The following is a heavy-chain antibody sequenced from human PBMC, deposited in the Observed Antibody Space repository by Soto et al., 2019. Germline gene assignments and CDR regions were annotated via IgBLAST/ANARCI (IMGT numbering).Heavy chain of an antibody. CDR2: IYYSGST. Sequence: SETLSLTCTVSGGSISSYYWSWIRQPPGKGLEWIGYIYYSGSTNYNPSLKSRVTISVDTPKNQFSLKLSSVTAADTAVYYCARQYDFWSGYYSGWFDPWGQGTLVTVPS. D-gene: IGHD3-3*01. CDR3: ARQYDFWSGYYSGWFDP. V-gene: IGHV4-59*01. CDR1: GGSISSYY. J-gene: IGHJ5*02.